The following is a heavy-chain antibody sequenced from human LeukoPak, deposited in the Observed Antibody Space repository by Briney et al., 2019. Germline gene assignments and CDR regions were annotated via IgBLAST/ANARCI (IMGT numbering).Heavy chain of an antibody. Sequence: PSETLSLTCTVSGGSISSSIYYWGWIRQPPGKGLEWIGSIDYSGGAFYNPSLESRVTISVDTSKSQFSLKLSSVTAADTAVYYCARERSYSSPPYGMDVWGQGTTVTVSS. CDR1: GGSISSSIYY. D-gene: IGHD6-13*01. CDR3: ARERSYSSPPYGMDV. V-gene: IGHV4-39*07. CDR2: IDYSGGA. J-gene: IGHJ6*02.